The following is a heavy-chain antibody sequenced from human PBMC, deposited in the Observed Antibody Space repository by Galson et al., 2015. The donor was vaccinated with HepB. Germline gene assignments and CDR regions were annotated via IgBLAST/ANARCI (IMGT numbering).Heavy chain of an antibody. J-gene: IGHJ5*02. CDR1: GGSISSGGYY. Sequence: TLSLTCTVSGGSISSGGYYWSWIRQHPGKGLEWIGYIYYSGSTYYNPSLKSRVTISVDTSKNQFSLKLSSVTAADTAVYYCARDHVDQVRGYDLYWFDPWGQGTLVTVSS. V-gene: IGHV4-31*03. D-gene: IGHD5-12*01. CDR3: ARDHVDQVRGYDLYWFDP. CDR2: IYYSGST.